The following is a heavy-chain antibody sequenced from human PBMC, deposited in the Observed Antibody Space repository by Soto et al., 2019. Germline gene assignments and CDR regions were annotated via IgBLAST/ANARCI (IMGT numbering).Heavy chain of an antibody. CDR1: GYTFTSYD. Sequence: ASVKVSCKASGYTFTSYDINWVRQATGQGLEWMGWLNPNSGNTGYAQKFQGRVTMTRNTSISTPYMELSPLRSEDTSVYYCARLPXSSTSCDYYYYGMDVWGQGTTVTVSS. J-gene: IGHJ6*02. CDR2: LNPNSGNT. V-gene: IGHV1-8*01. D-gene: IGHD2-2*01. CDR3: ARLPXSSTSCDYYYYGMDV.